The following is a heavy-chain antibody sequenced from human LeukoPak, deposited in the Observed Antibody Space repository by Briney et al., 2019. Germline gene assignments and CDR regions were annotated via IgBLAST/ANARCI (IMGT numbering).Heavy chain of an antibody. CDR1: GFTFSKYC. CDR2: ITTDGTVT. J-gene: IGHJ4*02. CDR3: ATRQWLAPPPDS. V-gene: IGHV3-74*01. Sequence: GGPLRLSCAPSGFTFSKYCMLWVRHSPGKGLESVSHITTDGTVTTYADSVKGRFTVSRDHADNTMFLQMNSVRDEDTAVYYCATRQWLAPPPDSWGQGTPVTVSS. D-gene: IGHD6-19*01.